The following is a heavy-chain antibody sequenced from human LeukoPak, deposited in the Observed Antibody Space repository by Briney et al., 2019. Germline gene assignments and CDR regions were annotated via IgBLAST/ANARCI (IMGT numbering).Heavy chain of an antibody. CDR1: GFTFSSYS. CDR2: ISSGSNAI. Sequence: GGSLTLSCAASGFTFSSYSMNWVRQAPGKGLEWISYISSGSNAIYYADSVKGRFTISRDNAKNSLYLQMNSLRDEDTAVYYCARRYFFDYWGQGTLDSVSS. D-gene: IGHD1-14*01. J-gene: IGHJ4*02. V-gene: IGHV3-48*02. CDR3: ARRYFFDY.